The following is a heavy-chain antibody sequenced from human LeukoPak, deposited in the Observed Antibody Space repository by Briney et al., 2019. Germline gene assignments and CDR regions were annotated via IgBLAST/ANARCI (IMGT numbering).Heavy chain of an antibody. CDR1: GLTFSSYA. CDR3: ASPSSIAARRAVGVEDY. V-gene: IGHV3-30*04. Sequence: PGGSLRLSCAASGLTFSSYAMHWVRQAPGKGLEWVAVISYDGSNKYYADSVKGRFTISRDNSKNTLYLQMNSLRAEDTAVYYCASPSSIAARRAVGVEDYWGQGTLVTVSS. D-gene: IGHD6-6*01. J-gene: IGHJ4*02. CDR2: ISYDGSNK.